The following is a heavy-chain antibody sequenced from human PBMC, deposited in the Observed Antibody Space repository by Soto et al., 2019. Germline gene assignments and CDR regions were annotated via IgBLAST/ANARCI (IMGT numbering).Heavy chain of an antibody. Sequence: QVQLVESGGGVVKPGRSLRLSCAASGFTFSSYGMHWVRQAPGKGLEWVAVIWYDGSNKYYADSVKGRFTISRDNSKNTLYLQMNSLRAEDTAVYYCARDLVRGYFDYWGQGTLVTVSS. CDR3: ARDLVRGYFDY. J-gene: IGHJ4*02. D-gene: IGHD6-6*01. CDR1: GFTFSSYG. CDR2: IWYDGSNK. V-gene: IGHV3-33*01.